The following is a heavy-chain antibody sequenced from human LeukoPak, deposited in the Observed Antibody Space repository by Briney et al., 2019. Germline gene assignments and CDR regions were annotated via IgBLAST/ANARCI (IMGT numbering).Heavy chain of an antibody. Sequence: SETLSLTCTVSGGSISSYYWSWIRQPPGKGLEWIGEIYHSGSTNYNPSLKSRVTISVDTSKNQFSLKLTSVTAADTALYYCARGGEWELLPGDYWGQGTLVIVSS. CDR3: ARGGEWELLPGDY. J-gene: IGHJ4*02. D-gene: IGHD1-26*01. CDR1: GGSISSYY. V-gene: IGHV4-59*01. CDR2: IYHSGST.